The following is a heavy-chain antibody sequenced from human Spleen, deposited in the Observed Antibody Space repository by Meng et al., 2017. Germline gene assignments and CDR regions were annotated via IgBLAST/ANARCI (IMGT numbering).Heavy chain of an antibody. CDR1: GGSFSDYY. D-gene: IGHD4-11*01. J-gene: IGHJ4*02. Sequence: QVHLHQWRGGLLKPSETLSLTCVVSGGSFSDYYWSWIRQLPGKGLEWIGEINHSGSTNYNPSLESRATISVDTPQNNLSLKLSSVTAADSAVYYCARGPTTMAHDFDYWGQGTLVTVSS. CDR2: INHSGST. CDR3: ARGPTTMAHDFDY. V-gene: IGHV4-34*01.